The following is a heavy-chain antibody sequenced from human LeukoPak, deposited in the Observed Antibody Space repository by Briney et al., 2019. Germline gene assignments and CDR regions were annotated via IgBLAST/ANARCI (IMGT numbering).Heavy chain of an antibody. CDR2: IYYSGST. CDR1: DGSISSYY. Sequence: SETLSLTCTVSDGSISSYYWSWIRQPPGKGLEWIGYIYYSGSTNYNPSLKSRVTISVDTSKNQFSLKLSSVTAADTAVYYCARHHSSSWYVDYYYYYGMDVWGQGTTVTVSS. D-gene: IGHD6-13*01. J-gene: IGHJ6*02. V-gene: IGHV4-59*01. CDR3: ARHHSSSWYVDYYYYYGMDV.